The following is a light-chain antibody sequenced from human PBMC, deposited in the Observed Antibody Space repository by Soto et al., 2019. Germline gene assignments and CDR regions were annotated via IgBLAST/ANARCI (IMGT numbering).Light chain of an antibody. CDR2: ANS. V-gene: IGLV1-40*01. J-gene: IGLJ1*01. CDR1: SSNLAAGYD. Sequence: QSVLTQPPSVSGAPGQRVTISCSGSSSNLAAGYDVHWYQQLPGAAPKLLIYANSNRPSGVPDRFSGSKSVTSASLAITGLQAEDEADYYCQSYDSNLSAYVFGTGTKLTVL. CDR3: QSYDSNLSAYV.